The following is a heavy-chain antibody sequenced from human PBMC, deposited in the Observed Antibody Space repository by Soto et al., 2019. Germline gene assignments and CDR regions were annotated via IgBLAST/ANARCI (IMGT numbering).Heavy chain of an antibody. CDR2: IGIGSSTK. CDR3: TTDPLVGDLHYFDY. Sequence: GGSLRLSCAASGFTFRNYGMNWVRQAPGKGLEWVSYIGIGSSTKYYADSVKGRFTISRDNAKNSLYLQMNSLRAEDTAVYYCTTDPLVGDLHYFDYWGQGTLVTVSS. J-gene: IGHJ4*02. CDR1: GFTFRNYG. D-gene: IGHD2-2*01. V-gene: IGHV3-48*01.